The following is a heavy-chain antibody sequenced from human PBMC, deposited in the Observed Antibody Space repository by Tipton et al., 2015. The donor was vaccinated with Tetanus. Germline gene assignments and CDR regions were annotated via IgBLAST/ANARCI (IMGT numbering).Heavy chain of an antibody. V-gene: IGHV3-30-3*01. J-gene: IGHJ4*02. Sequence: SLRLSCAASGFMFSGYTMHWVRQAPGKGLEWVASVSNNGDSEYYADSVKGRFTISRDNSKNTLYLQMNSLRAEDTAVYYCAGEADCSGGSCFSGDFDNWGQGTQVTVSS. D-gene: IGHD2-15*01. CDR3: AGEADCSGGSCFSGDFDN. CDR1: GFMFSGYT. CDR2: VSNNGDSE.